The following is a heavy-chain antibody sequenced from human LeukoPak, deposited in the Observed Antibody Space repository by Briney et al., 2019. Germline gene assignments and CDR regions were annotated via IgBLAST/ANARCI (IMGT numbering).Heavy chain of an antibody. J-gene: IGHJ3*02. Sequence: SETLSLTCTVSGGSISSSSYYWGWIRQPPGKGLEWIGRIYTSGSTNYNPSLKSRVTISVDTSKNQFSLKLSSVTAADTAVYYCARDSPGHAFDIWGQGTMVTVSS. CDR2: IYTSGST. CDR3: ARDSPGHAFDI. V-gene: IGHV4-39*07. CDR1: GGSISSSSYY.